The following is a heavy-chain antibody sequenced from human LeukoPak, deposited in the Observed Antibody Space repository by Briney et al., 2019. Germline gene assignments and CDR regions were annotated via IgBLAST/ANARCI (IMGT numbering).Heavy chain of an antibody. CDR1: GGSFSGYY. V-gene: IGHV4-34*09. J-gene: IGHJ4*02. D-gene: IGHD3-10*01. CDR2: IYYSGST. CDR3: ARDREYYYGSGSYFLFDY. Sequence: SETLSLTCAVYGGSFSGYYWSWIRQPPGKGLEWIGYIYYSGSTYYNPSLKSRVTISVDTSKNQFSLKLSSVTAADTAVYYCARDREYYYGSGSYFLFDYWGQGTLVTVSS.